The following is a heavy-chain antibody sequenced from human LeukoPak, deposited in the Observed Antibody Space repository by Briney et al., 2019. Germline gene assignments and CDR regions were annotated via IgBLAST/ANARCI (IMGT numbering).Heavy chain of an antibody. CDR1: GYTFTSYG. J-gene: IGHJ4*02. V-gene: IGHV1-18*01. CDR3: ARVFNSYDFWSGYYWDY. CDR2: ISAYNGNT. Sequence: GASVKVSCKASGYTFTSYGISWVRQAPGQGLEWMGWISAYNGNTNYAQKLQGRVTMTTDTSTSTAYMELRSLRSDDTAVYYCARVFNSYDFWSGYYWDYWGQETLVTVSS. D-gene: IGHD3-3*01.